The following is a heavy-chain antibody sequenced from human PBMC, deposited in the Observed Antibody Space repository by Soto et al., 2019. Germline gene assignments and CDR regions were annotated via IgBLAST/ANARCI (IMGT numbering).Heavy chain of an antibody. J-gene: IGHJ3*02. CDR3: AHPRGYGVFDAVDI. Sequence: GGSLRLSCAASGFIFSTYAMNWVRQAPGKGLELVASIDQSGGTAYYAESVRGRFAISRDNSINTLYLQMSSLRAEDTALYFCAHPRGYGVFDAVDIWGQGTMVTVSS. V-gene: IGHV3-23*01. CDR1: GFIFSTYA. CDR2: IDQSGGTA. D-gene: IGHD4-17*01.